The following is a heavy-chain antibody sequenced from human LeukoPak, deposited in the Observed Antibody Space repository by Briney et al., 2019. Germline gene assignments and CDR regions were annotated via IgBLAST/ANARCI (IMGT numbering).Heavy chain of an antibody. CDR2: IYYSGST. CDR3: ASTSDYYYGKFDY. D-gene: IGHD3-22*01. Sequence: SETLSLTCTVSGGSISGSSYYWGWIRQPPGKGLEWIGSIYYSGSTYYNPSLKSRVTISVDSSKNQFSLRLSSVTAADTAVYYCASTSDYYYGKFDYWGQGTLVTVSS. V-gene: IGHV4-39*01. CDR1: GGSISGSSYY. J-gene: IGHJ4*02.